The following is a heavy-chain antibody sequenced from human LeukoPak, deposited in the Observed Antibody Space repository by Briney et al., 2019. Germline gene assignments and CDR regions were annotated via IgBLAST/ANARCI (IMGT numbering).Heavy chain of an antibody. CDR2: ISWDGDSI. D-gene: IGHD5-18*01. V-gene: IGHV3-43D*03. CDR1: GFTFDDYA. CDR3: ARASGYSYGSDY. Sequence: PGGSLRLSSAASGFTFDDYAMHWVRQAPGKGLEWVALISWDGDSIYYADSVKGRFTISRDNSKNSLYLQMNSLRAEDTAVYYCARASGYSYGSDYWGQGTLVTVSS. J-gene: IGHJ4*02.